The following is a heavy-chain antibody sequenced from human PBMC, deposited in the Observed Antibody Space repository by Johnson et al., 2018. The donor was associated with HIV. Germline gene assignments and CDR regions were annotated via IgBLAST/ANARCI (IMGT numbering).Heavy chain of an antibody. CDR2: INQDGRDR. D-gene: IGHD6-19*01. V-gene: IGHV3-7*05. Sequence: VQLVESGGGLAQPGGSLRLSCAASGFSFSSYWMTWVRQAPGKGLEWVANINQDGRDRYYVASVQGRFTISRDNAQNSLYLQMNSLRGEDTAVYYCASTSSGWFYAFDIWGQGTMVTVSS. CDR3: ASTSSGWFYAFDI. J-gene: IGHJ3*02. CDR1: GFSFSSYW.